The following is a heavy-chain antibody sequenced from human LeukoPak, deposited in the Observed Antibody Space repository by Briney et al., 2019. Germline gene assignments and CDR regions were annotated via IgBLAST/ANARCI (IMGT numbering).Heavy chain of an antibody. J-gene: IGHJ6*02. CDR1: GFTFTSYG. CDR3: AREHDTKVRYYKGMDV. Sequence: ASVKVSCKASGFTFTSYGISWVRQAPGQGLEWVEGISAYNGNTNYAHTLQGRFTMTRDTSKTTLNMELKSLRHDDTAVYYCAREHDTKVRYYKGMDVWGQGTTVTVSS. V-gene: IGHV1-18*01. CDR2: ISAYNGNT. D-gene: IGHD3-10*01.